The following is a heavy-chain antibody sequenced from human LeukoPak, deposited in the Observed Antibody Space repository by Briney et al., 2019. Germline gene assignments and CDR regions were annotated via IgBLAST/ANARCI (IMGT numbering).Heavy chain of an antibody. V-gene: IGHV4-59*01. CDR1: GGSISSYY. J-gene: IGHJ4*02. Sequence: KPSETLSLTCTVSGGSISSYYVSWIRQPPGKGLEWIGYISYSGSTDYNPSLKSRVTISVDMSKNQFSLKVSSVTAADTAVYYCARGSDYFDSWGQGTLVTVSS. CDR3: ARGSDYFDS. CDR2: ISYSGST.